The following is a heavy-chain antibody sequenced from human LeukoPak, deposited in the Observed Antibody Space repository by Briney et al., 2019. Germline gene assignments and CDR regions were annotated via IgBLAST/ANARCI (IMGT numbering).Heavy chain of an antibody. D-gene: IGHD1-26*01. J-gene: IGHJ4*02. CDR3: ARAVGTTTALFDY. CDR2: IYHSGGT. Sequence: SETLSLTCTVSGYSISSGYYWGWIRQPPGKGLEWIGSIYHSGGTYYNPSLKSRVTISVGTSKNQFSLKLTSVTAADTAVYYCARAVGTTTALFDYWGQGTLVTVSS. CDR1: GYSISSGYY. V-gene: IGHV4-38-2*02.